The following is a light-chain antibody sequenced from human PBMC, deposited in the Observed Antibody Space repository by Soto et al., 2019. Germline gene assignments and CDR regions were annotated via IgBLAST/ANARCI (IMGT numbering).Light chain of an antibody. V-gene: IGLV2-11*01. CDR3: CSYAGSYSYV. J-gene: IGLJ1*01. CDR1: SSDVGGYNY. CDR2: DVS. Sequence: QSALTQPCSVSGSPGQSVTISCTGTSSDVGGYNYVSWYQQHPGKAPKLMIYDVSKRPSGVPDRFSGSKSGNTASLTISGLQAEDEADYYCCSYAGSYSYVFGTGTK.